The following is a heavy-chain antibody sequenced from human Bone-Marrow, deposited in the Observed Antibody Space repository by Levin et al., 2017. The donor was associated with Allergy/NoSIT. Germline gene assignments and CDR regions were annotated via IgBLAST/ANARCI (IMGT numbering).Heavy chain of an antibody. CDR2: IDPSDSYT. J-gene: IGHJ4*02. CDR1: GYSFTSYW. CDR3: ARAPIGSVVHY. Sequence: ASVKVSCKSSGYSFTSYWISWVRQMPGKGLEWMGRIDPSDSYTNYGPSFQGHVTISVDKSISTAYLQWGSLKASDSAMYYCARAPIGSVVHYWGQGTLVTVSS. D-gene: IGHD3-10*01. V-gene: IGHV5-10-1*01.